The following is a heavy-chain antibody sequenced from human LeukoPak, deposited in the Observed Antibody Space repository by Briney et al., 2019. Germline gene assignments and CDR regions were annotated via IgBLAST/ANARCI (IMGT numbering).Heavy chain of an antibody. CDR1: RYTSNDYF. CDR3: ARATPPYGTGTHNWFDP. D-gene: IGHD1-1*01. J-gene: IGHJ5*02. CDR2: MNAKNGDF. V-gene: IGHV1-2*02. Sequence: ASVKVSCKASRYTSNDYFIHWVRQAPGQGLEWMAWMNAKNGDFNSAQKFQGRLTLTRDTSITTAYLELTRLKSDDTAVYYCARATPPYGTGTHNWFDPWGQGTLVTVSS.